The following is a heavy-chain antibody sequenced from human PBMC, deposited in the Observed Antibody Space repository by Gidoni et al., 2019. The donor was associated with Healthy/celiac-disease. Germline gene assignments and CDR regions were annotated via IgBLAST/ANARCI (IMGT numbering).Heavy chain of an antibody. V-gene: IGHV4-30-2*01. J-gene: IGHJ3*02. CDR1: GGSISSGGYS. Sequence: QLQLQESGSGLVKPSQTLSLTCAVSGGSISSGGYSWRWIRQPPGKGLEWIGYIYHSGSTYYNPSLKSRVTISVDRSKNQFSLKLSSVTAADTAVYYCARAQSLYDYGDYSHAFDIWGQGTMVTVSS. D-gene: IGHD4-17*01. CDR2: IYHSGST. CDR3: ARAQSLYDYGDYSHAFDI.